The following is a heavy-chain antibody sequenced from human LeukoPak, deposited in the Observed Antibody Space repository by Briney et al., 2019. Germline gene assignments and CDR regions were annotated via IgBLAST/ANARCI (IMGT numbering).Heavy chain of an antibody. Sequence: PGGSLRLSCAASGFTFSSYGMHWVRQAPGKGLEWVAFIRYDGSNKYYADSVKGRFTISRDNSKNTLYLQMNSLRAEDTAVYYCARGLTGATSYYYYYMDVWGKGTTVTVSS. V-gene: IGHV3-30*02. CDR3: ARGLTGATSYYYYYMDV. CDR1: GFTFSSYG. J-gene: IGHJ6*03. CDR2: IRYDGSNK. D-gene: IGHD1-7*01.